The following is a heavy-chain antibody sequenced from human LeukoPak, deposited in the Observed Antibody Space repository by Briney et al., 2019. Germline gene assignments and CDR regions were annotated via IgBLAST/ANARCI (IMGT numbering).Heavy chain of an antibody. CDR1: GGSISGINHH. CDR2: IYNGRTT. D-gene: IGHD4-23*01. J-gene: IGHJ5*01. Sequence: SETLSLTCTVSGGSISGINHHWGWVRQSPGKDLEWTGSIYNGRTTFSNPSLNSRVTISIVTSKNQFSLQLNSVTAADTAVYYCVRHDGRSGGTMGAFDSWGQGSLVTVSS. CDR3: VRHDGRSGGTMGAFDS. V-gene: IGHV4-39*01.